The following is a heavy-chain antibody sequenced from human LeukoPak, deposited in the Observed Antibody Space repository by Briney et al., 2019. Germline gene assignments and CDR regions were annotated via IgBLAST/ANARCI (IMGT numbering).Heavy chain of an antibody. D-gene: IGHD2-15*01. J-gene: IGHJ6*02. Sequence: SETLSLTCTVSGGSISSYYWSWIRQPAGKGLEWIGRIYTSGSTNYNPSLKSRVTMSVDTSKNQFSLKLSSVTAADTAVYYCARDLCSGGSCYRYYYGMDVWGQGTTVTVSS. CDR3: ARDLCSGGSCYRYYYGMDV. V-gene: IGHV4-4*07. CDR2: IYTSGST. CDR1: GGSISSYY.